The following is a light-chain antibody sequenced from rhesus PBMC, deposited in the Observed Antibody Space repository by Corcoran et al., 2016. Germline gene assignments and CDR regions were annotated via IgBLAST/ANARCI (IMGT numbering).Light chain of an antibody. CDR1: SSDIGGYNY. V-gene: IGLV2-32*02. CDR3: SSSARRNTYI. J-gene: IGLJ1*01. Sequence: QAALTQPRSVSGSPGQSVTISCTGTSSDIGGYNYVSWYQQYPGTAPKLMIYEVNKRPSGVSDRFSGSKSGNTASLTISGLQAEDEADYYCSSSARRNTYIFGGGTRLTVL. CDR2: EVN.